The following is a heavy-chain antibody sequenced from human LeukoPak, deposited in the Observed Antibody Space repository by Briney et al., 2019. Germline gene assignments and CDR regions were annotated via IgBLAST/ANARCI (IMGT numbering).Heavy chain of an antibody. J-gene: IGHJ4*02. CDR1: GGSISSYY. V-gene: IGHV4-59*08. CDR3: ARSSITMIVVA. D-gene: IGHD3-22*01. CDR2: IYYSGST. Sequence: SETLSLTCTVSGGSISSYYWSWIRQPPGKGLEWIGYIYYSGSTNYNPSLKSRVTISVDTSKNQFSLKLSSVTAADTAVYYCARSSITMIVVAWGQGTLVTVSS.